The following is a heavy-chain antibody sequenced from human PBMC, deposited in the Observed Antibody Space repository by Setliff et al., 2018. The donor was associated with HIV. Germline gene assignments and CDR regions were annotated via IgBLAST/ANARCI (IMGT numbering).Heavy chain of an antibody. D-gene: IGHD1-1*01. CDR2: IWYDGSYK. J-gene: IGHJ6*03. CDR1: GFTFTSYG. CDR3: ARDGHDQDHYYHMDV. V-gene: IGHV3-33*01. Sequence: GGSLRLSCAVSGFTFTSYGMHWVRQAPGKGLEWVAVIWYDGSYKYYADSVKGRFTISRDNSKNTLYLQMNSLRAEDTAVYYCARDGHDQDHYYHMDVWGKGTTVTVSS.